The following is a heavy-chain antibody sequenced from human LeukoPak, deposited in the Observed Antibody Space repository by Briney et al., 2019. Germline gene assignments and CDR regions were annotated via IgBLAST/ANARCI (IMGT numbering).Heavy chain of an antibody. J-gene: IGHJ4*02. CDR2: IYYSGST. Sequence: SETLSLTCTVSGGSISSYYWSWIRQPPGEGLEWIGYIYYSGSTNYNPSLKSRVTISVDTSKNQFSLKLSSVTAADTAVYYCARAPQWLVYYFDYWGQGTLVTVSS. D-gene: IGHD6-19*01. CDR3: ARAPQWLVYYFDY. V-gene: IGHV4-59*01. CDR1: GGSISSYY.